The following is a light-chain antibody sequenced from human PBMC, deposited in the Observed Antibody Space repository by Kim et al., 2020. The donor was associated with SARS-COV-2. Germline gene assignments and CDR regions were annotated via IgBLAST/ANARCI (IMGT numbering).Light chain of an antibody. CDR3: QQYGSSPWT. J-gene: IGKJ1*01. V-gene: IGKV3-20*01. Sequence: SAGEVATLSCRASQSVSSSYLAWYQQKPGQAPRLLIYGASSRATGIPDRFSGSGSGTDFTLTISRLEPEDFAVYYCQQYGSSPWTFGQGTKVDIK. CDR1: QSVSSSY. CDR2: GAS.